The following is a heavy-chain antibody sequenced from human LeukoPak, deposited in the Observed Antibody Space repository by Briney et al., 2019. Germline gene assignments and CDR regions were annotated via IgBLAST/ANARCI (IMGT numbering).Heavy chain of an antibody. CDR1: GGSISSYY. CDR2: IYYSGST. Sequence: PSETLSLTCTVSGGSISSYYWSWIRQPPGKGLEWIGYIYYSGSTNHNPSLKSRVTIAVDASKNQFSLKLSSVTAADTAVYYCASTHYYGSGSYAAPLYFDYWGQGTLVTVSS. CDR3: ASTHYYGSGSYAAPLYFDY. D-gene: IGHD3-10*01. J-gene: IGHJ4*02. V-gene: IGHV4-59*08.